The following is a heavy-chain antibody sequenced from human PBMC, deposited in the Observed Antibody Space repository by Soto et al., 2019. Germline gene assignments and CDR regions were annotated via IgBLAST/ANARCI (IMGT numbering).Heavy chain of an antibody. CDR2: IYYSGST. CDR1: GGSITSGGYY. J-gene: IGHJ5*02. V-gene: IGHV4-31*03. D-gene: IGHD6-19*01. CDR3: ARGGWSDNWFDP. Sequence: QVQLQESGPGLVRPSETLSLTCTVSGGSITSGGYYWGWIRQHPGKGLEWIGHIYYSGSTSYNPSLKSRVSMSADTSKNQFSMKLSSVTAADTAVYYCARGGWSDNWFDPWGQGTLVTVSS.